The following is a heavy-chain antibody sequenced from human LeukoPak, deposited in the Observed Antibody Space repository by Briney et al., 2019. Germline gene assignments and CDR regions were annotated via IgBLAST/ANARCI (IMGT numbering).Heavy chain of an antibody. CDR3: TRDLSWAAFDI. CDR1: GGSISSGGYY. J-gene: IGHJ3*02. V-gene: IGHV4-31*03. CDR2: IYYSGST. Sequence: SETLSLTCTVSGGSISSGGYYWSWIRQHPGKGLEWIGYIYYSGSTYYNPSLKSRVTISVDTSKNQFSLKLSSVTAADTAVYYCTRDLSWAAFDIWGQGTMVTVSS. D-gene: IGHD2/OR15-2a*01.